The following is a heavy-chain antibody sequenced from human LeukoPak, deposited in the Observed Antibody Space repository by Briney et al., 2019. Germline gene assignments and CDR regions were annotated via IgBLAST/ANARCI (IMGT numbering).Heavy chain of an antibody. D-gene: IGHD3-22*01. CDR3: ARVGGITMIVVAGYYYGMDV. V-gene: IGHV4-34*01. CDR1: GGSFSGFY. Sequence: PSETLSLTCVVYGGSFSGFYWSWIRQPPGKGLEWMGEINHSGNTNYNPSLKSRVTISVDTSKNQFSLKLSSVTAADTAVYYCARVGGITMIVVAGYYYGMDVWGQGTTVTVSS. CDR2: INHSGNT. J-gene: IGHJ6*02.